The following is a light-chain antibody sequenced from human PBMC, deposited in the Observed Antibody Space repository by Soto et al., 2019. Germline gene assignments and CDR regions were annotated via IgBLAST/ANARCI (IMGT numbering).Light chain of an antibody. CDR3: YSYTSSSTNV. V-gene: IGLV2-14*01. J-gene: IGLJ1*01. CDR1: SSDIGGYNF. Sequence: QSALTQPASVSGSPGQSITISCTGTSSDIGGYNFVSWYQHHPGKAPKLMIFAVSNRPSGVSNRFSGSKSGNTASLTISGLQPEDEADYFYYSYTSSSTNVFGSGTKVTVL. CDR2: AVS.